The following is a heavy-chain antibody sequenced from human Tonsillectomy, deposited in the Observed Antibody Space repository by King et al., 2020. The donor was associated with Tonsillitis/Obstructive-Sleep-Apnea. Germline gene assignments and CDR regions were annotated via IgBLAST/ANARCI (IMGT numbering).Heavy chain of an antibody. D-gene: IGHD6-13*01. CDR2: ISYDGSKI. CDR1: GFTFSSYG. Sequence: VQLVESGGGVVQPGRSLRLSCAASGFTFSSYGMHWVRQAPGKGLEWVAIISYDGSKIYYADSVKGRFTISRDNSKNTLYLQMHSLRGEDTAVYYCAKDRSSSWTFDYWGQGTLVTVSS. V-gene: IGHV3-30*18. J-gene: IGHJ4*02. CDR3: AKDRSSSWTFDY.